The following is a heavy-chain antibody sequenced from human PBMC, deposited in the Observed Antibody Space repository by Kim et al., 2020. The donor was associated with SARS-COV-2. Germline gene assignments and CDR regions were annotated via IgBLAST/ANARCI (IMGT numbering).Heavy chain of an antibody. CDR1: GFTFSSYA. V-gene: IGHV3-23*01. J-gene: IGHJ4*02. D-gene: IGHD5-18*01. Sequence: GGSLRLSCAASGFTFSSYAMSWVRQAPGKGLEWVSAISGSGGSTYYADSVKGRFTISRDNSKNTLYLQMNSLRAEDTAVYYCAKDLKRGYSYGYSAGFDYWGQGTLVTVSS. CDR2: ISGSGGST. CDR3: AKDLKRGYSYGYSAGFDY.